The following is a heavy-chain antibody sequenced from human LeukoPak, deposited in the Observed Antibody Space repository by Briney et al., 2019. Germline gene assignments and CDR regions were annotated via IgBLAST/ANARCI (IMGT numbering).Heavy chain of an antibody. CDR2: ISGGGTNT. J-gene: IGHJ5*02. V-gene: IGHV3-23*01. D-gene: IGHD6-19*01. Sequence: GGSLRLSCAASGFKFSSYAMSWVRQAPGKGLQWVSAISGGGTNTYYADSVKGRFTISRDNSKNTLYLQMNSLRAEDTAIYYCAREGGNGWYSGWFDPWGQGTLVTVSS. CDR1: GFKFSSYA. CDR3: AREGGNGWYSGWFDP.